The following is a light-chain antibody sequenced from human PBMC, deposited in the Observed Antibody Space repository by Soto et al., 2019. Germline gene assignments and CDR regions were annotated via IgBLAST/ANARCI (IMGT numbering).Light chain of an antibody. Sequence: AIRMTQSPSSLSASTGDRVTITCRASQGVSSYFAWYQQKPGKAPKLLIYAASTLQSGVPSRFSGSGSGTDFTLTISCLQAEDIAPYYCQQYYNSPNTFGQGRRLEI. CDR1: QGVSSY. CDR3: QQYYNSPNT. V-gene: IGKV1-8*01. J-gene: IGKJ5*01. CDR2: AAS.